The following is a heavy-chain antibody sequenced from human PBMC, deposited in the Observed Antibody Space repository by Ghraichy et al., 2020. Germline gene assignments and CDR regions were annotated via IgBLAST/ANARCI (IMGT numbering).Heavy chain of an antibody. V-gene: IGHV3-48*03. J-gene: IGHJ4*02. Sequence: GGSLRLSCAASGFTFSNYEMNWVRQTPGKGLEWVSYISSSGSSIYYADSVKGRFTISRDNAKNSVFLQMNSLRAEDTAVYYCARVWGNYPADDYWGQGTLVTVSS. CDR1: GFTFSNYE. CDR3: ARVWGNYPADDY. CDR2: ISSSGSSI. D-gene: IGHD3-16*02.